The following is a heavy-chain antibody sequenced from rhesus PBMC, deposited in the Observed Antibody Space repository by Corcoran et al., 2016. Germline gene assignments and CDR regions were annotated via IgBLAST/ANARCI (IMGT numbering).Heavy chain of an antibody. J-gene: IGHJ4*01. CDR1: GGSISSSNW. V-gene: IGHV4-93*02. D-gene: IGHD3-34*01. CDR3: ARHPYWGGFDY. Sequence: QVQLQESGPAVVKPSETLSLTCAVSGGSISSSNWWSWIRQSPGKGLEWIGGIYGSGGCTEYNPALKSRVTISIDTSKNQFSLKLSSVTAADTAVYYCARHPYWGGFDYWGQGVLVTVSS. CDR2: IYGSGGCT.